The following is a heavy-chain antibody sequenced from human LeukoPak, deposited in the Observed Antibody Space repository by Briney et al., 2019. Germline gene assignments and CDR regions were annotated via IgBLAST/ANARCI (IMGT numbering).Heavy chain of an antibody. CDR3: ARGRAAYYYDSSGYFAY. V-gene: IGHV3-30*01. J-gene: IGHJ4*02. CDR1: GFTFSSYA. D-gene: IGHD3-22*01. Sequence: GGSLRLSCAASGFTFSSYAMHWVRQAPGKGLEWVAVISYDGSNKYYADSVKGRFTISRDNSKNTLHLQMNSLRAEDTAVYYCARGRAAYYYDSSGYFAYWGQGTLVTVSS. CDR2: ISYDGSNK.